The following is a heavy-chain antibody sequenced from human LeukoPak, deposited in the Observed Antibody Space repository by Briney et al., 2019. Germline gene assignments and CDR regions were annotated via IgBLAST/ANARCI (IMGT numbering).Heavy chain of an antibody. J-gene: IGHJ3*02. CDR1: GGTFSSYA. V-gene: IGHV1-69*04. D-gene: IGHD4-17*01. CDR3: ARGEATVTTFECTFDI. Sequence: GSSVKVSCKASGGTFSSYAISWVRQAPGKGLEWMGRIFPILGIANYAQKFQGRVTITADKSTSTAYMELSSLRSEDTAVYYCARGEATVTTFECTFDIWGQGTMVTVSS. CDR2: IFPILGIA.